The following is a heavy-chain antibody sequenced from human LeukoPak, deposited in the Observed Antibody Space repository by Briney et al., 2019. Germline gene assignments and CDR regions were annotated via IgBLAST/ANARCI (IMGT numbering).Heavy chain of an antibody. Sequence: GGSLRLSCAASGFTFSSYSMNWVRQAPGKGLEWVSSISSSSSYIYYADSVKGRFTISRDNSKNTLYVQMNSLRAEDTAVYFCAKDWGDYYASGSSYLDDWGQGTLVTVSS. D-gene: IGHD3-10*01. V-gene: IGHV3-21*01. J-gene: IGHJ4*02. CDR3: AKDWGDYYASGSSYLDD. CDR1: GFTFSSYS. CDR2: ISSSSSYI.